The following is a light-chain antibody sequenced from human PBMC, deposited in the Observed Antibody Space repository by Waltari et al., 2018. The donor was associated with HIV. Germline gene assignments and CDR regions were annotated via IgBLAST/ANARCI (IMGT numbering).Light chain of an antibody. CDR3: SSYTSSSTRV. CDR1: SSDVGGYNY. V-gene: IGLV2-14*01. J-gene: IGLJ3*02. CDR2: EVS. Sequence: QSITISCTGTSSDVGGYNYVSWYQQHPGKAPKLMIYEVSNRPSGVSNRFSGSKSGNTASLTISGLQAEDEADYYCSSYTSSSTRVFGGGTNLTVL.